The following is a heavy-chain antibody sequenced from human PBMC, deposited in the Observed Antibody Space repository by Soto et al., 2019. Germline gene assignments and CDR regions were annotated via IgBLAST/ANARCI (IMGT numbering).Heavy chain of an antibody. D-gene: IGHD3-10*01. J-gene: IGHJ6*02. CDR2: IKSRTDGGTR. CDR3: TTGGIMVRGVLGRERKNYYYDLNV. CDR1: GFTFSNAL. V-gene: IGHV3-15*01. Sequence: PGGSLRLSCAASGFTFSNALMSWVRQVPGKGLEWVGRIKSRTDGGTRDYAVPVKGRFTMSRDDSRDMLYLQMNSLKTEDTGVYYCTTGGIMVRGVLGRERKNYYYDLNVWGPGTTVTVSS.